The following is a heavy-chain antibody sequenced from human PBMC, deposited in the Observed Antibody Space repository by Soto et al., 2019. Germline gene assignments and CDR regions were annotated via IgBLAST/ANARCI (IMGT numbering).Heavy chain of an antibody. CDR1: GFTFSSYN. D-gene: IGHD4-4*01. V-gene: IGHV3-48*02. J-gene: IGHJ6*02. CDR3: ARYDYSNYGASDV. Sequence: EVQLVESVGGLVQPGGSLRLSCAASGFTFSSYNMNWVRQAPGKGLEWVSYISTSGTTIYYTDSVKGRFTISRDNAKNSLFLLMNSLRDEDTAVYYCARYDYSNYGASDVWGQGTTVTVSS. CDR2: ISTSGTTI.